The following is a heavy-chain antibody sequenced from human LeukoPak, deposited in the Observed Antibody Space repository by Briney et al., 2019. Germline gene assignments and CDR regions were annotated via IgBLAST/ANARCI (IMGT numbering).Heavy chain of an antibody. V-gene: IGHV3-64*01. J-gene: IGHJ6*02. D-gene: IGHD3-10*01. CDR2: ISTSGGST. CDR3: ARDDGGCGSGSHYYFYSMDV. Sequence: GGSLRLSCAASGFTFSRYAMHWVRQAPGKGLQFVSAISTSGGSTSYANSVRGRFTISRDNSKNTLHLQMGSLRAEDMAVYYCARDDGGCGSGSHYYFYSMDVWGQGTTVTVSS. CDR1: GFTFSRYA.